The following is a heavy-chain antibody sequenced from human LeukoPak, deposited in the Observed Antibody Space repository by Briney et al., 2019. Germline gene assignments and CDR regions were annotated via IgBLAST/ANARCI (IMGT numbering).Heavy chain of an antibody. V-gene: IGHV4-38-2*02. D-gene: IGHD6-6*01. CDR2: IYHSGST. J-gene: IGHJ4*02. CDR1: GYSISSGYY. CDR3: ARDPARVYDDVSDY. Sequence: SETLSLTCTVSGYSISSGYYWGWIRQPPGKGLEWIGSIYHSGSTYYNPSLKSRVTISVDTSKNQFSLKLSSVTAADTAVYYCARDPARVYDDVSDYWGQGTLVTVSS.